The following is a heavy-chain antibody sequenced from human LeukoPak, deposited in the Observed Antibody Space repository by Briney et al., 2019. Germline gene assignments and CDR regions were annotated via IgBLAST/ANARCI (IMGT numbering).Heavy chain of an antibody. CDR2: INEDGSEK. V-gene: IGHV3-7*01. CDR3: ARRRGSFDN. CDR1: GFSFTDYW. Sequence: GGSLRLSCAASGFSFTDYWMAWVRQAPGRGVEGVANINEDGSEKYYVGSVKGGLTISRDNAQNSLSLEMNSLRAEDTAVYYCARRRGSFDNWGQGTMTVSS. D-gene: IGHD3-10*01. J-gene: IGHJ3*02.